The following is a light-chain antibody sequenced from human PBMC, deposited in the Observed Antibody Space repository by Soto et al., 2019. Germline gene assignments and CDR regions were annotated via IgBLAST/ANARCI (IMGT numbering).Light chain of an antibody. V-gene: IGLV1-47*01. J-gene: IGLJ1*01. CDR2: RNN. CDR1: SSNIGTNY. Sequence: QSVLTQPPSASGTLGQRVTISCSGGSSNIGTNYVYWYQQLPGTAPKLLIYRNNLRPSGVPDRFSASKSGTSASLAISGLRSEDEGDYFCAGWDDSLHGLLFGAGTKLTVL. CDR3: AGWDDSLHGLL.